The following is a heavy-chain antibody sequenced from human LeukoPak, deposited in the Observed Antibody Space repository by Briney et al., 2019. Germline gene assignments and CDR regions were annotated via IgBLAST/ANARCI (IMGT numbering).Heavy chain of an antibody. CDR2: IKRDGNEK. CDR3: AKEGAYPIITYDY. J-gene: IGHJ4*02. Sequence: GGSLRLSCAASGFTFSSYWMNWVRQAPGKGLEWVANIKRDGNEKNYVDSVKGRFSISRDNAKNSLYLQMDSLRAEDTAVYYCAKEGAYPIITYDYRGQGALLTVSS. V-gene: IGHV3-7*01. CDR1: GFTFSSYW. D-gene: IGHD3-10*01.